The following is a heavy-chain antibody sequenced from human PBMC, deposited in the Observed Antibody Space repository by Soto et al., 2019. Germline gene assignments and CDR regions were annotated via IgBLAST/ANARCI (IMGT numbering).Heavy chain of an antibody. Sequence: SETLSLTCTVSGGSISSYYWSWIRQPPGKGLEWIGYIYYSGSTNYNPSLKSRVTISVDTSKNQFSLKLSSVTAADTAVYYCATQPLEQHFFYYYYGMDVWGQGTTVTVS. CDR1: GGSISSYY. J-gene: IGHJ6*02. CDR3: ATQPLEQHFFYYYYGMDV. D-gene: IGHD6-13*01. V-gene: IGHV4-59*01. CDR2: IYYSGST.